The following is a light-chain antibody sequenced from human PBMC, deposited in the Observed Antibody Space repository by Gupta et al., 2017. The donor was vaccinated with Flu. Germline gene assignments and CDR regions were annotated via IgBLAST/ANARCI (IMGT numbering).Light chain of an antibody. Sequence: SSNIGRYCVDQCQQFLGTAPKLLIYDCSGRPSWGPDRCSGSKSGTSASLAISGLQSEEEADDYCAVWDDSLNGHYVFGTGTKVTVL. J-gene: IGLJ1*01. CDR3: AVWDDSLNGHYV. CDR1: SSNIGRYC. V-gene: IGLV1-44*01. CDR2: DCS.